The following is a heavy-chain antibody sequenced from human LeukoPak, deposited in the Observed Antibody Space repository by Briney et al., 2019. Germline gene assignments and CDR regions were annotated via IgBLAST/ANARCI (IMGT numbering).Heavy chain of an antibody. Sequence: KPSETLSLTCAVYGGSFSTYYWSWIRQAPGKGLEWVSYISGTGNTIYYTDSVKGRFTISRDNAKNSLFLQMNSLRAEDTAVYYCANQHMDYFDYWGQGTLVTVSS. V-gene: IGHV3-11*01. D-gene: IGHD2-21*01. J-gene: IGHJ4*02. CDR1: GGSFSTYY. CDR3: ANQHMDYFDY. CDR2: ISGTGNTI.